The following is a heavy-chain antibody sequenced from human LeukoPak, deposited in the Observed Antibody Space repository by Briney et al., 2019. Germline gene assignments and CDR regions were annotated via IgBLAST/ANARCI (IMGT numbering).Heavy chain of an antibody. Sequence: ASVKVSCKASGGTFSSYAISWVRQAPGQGLEWMGGIIPIFGTANYAQKFQGRVTITADKSTSTAYMELSSLRSEDTAVYYRARGLRALYYYYMDVWGKGTTVTVSS. J-gene: IGHJ6*03. V-gene: IGHV1-69*06. CDR2: IIPIFGTA. D-gene: IGHD3-16*01. CDR3: ARGLRALYYYYMDV. CDR1: GGTFSSYA.